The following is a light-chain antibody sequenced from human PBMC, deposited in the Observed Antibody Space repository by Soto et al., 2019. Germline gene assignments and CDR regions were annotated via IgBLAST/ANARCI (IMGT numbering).Light chain of an antibody. V-gene: IGKV1-39*01. Sequence: DLQMTQSPSSLSASVGDRVTITCRASQSIDNYLNWYHHQPGKAPRLLIYDASTLQSGVPSRFSGSGSGTDFSLTISSLQPEDFATYFCQQSNSVPYTFGQGTNLEIK. CDR1: QSIDNY. CDR3: QQSNSVPYT. J-gene: IGKJ2*01. CDR2: DAS.